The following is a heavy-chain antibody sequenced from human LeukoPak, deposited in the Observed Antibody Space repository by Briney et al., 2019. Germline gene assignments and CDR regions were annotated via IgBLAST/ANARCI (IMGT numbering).Heavy chain of an antibody. CDR3: ARDEGDSSSSEYYYMDV. Sequence: GGSLRLSCAASGFTFSSYWMSWVRQAPGKGLEWVANIKQDGSEKYYVDSVKGRFTISRDNAKNSLYLQMNSLRAEDTAVYYCARDEGDSSSSEYYYMDVWGKGTTVTVSS. J-gene: IGHJ6*03. CDR2: IKQDGSEK. V-gene: IGHV3-7*01. D-gene: IGHD6-6*01. CDR1: GFTFSSYW.